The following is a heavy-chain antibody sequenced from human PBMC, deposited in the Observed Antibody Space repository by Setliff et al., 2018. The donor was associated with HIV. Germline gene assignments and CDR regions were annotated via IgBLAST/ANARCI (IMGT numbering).Heavy chain of an antibody. D-gene: IGHD6-6*01. V-gene: IGHV3-23*01. Sequence: GGSLRLSCAAFGFSFDAYSMNWVRQAPGKGLEWVSYISGSGGSTYYADSVKGRFTISRDNSKNTLYLQMNSLRAEDTAVYYCAKQYSMYYYYYMDVWGKGTTVTVSS. CDR3: AKQYSMYYYYYMDV. CDR2: ISGSGGST. CDR1: GFSFDAYS. J-gene: IGHJ6*03.